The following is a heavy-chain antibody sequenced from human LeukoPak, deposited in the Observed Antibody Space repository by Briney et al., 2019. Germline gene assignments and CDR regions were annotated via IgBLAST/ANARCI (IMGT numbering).Heavy chain of an antibody. D-gene: IGHD2-21*01. J-gene: IGHJ4*02. V-gene: IGHV3-30-3*01. Sequence: SGGSLRLSCAASGFTFSSYAMHWVRQAPGKGLEWVAVISYDGSNKYYADSVKGRFTISRDNSKNTLYLQMNSLRAEDTAVYYCARVWAKGDRIYYFDYWGQGTLVTVSS. CDR2: ISYDGSNK. CDR3: ARVWAKGDRIYYFDY. CDR1: GFTFSSYA.